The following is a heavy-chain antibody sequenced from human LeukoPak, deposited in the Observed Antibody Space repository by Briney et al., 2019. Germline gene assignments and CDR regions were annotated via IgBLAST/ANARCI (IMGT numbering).Heavy chain of an antibody. CDR1: GYTFTGYY. CDR3: ARGGVDNYYDSSGYYAQYFYDY. V-gene: IGHV1-2*02. Sequence: ASVKVSCKASGYTFTGYYMHWVRQAPGQGLEWMGWINPNSGGTNYAQKFQGRVTMTRDTSISTAYMELSRLRSDDTAVYYCARGGVDNYYDSSGYYAQYFYDYWGQGTLVTVSS. CDR2: INPNSGGT. D-gene: IGHD3-22*01. J-gene: IGHJ4*02.